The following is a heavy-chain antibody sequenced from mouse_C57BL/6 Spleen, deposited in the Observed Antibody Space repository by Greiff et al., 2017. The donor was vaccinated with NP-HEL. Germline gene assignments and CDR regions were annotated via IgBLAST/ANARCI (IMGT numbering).Heavy chain of an antibody. CDR3: VRGITTVVATDAMDY. V-gene: IGHV10-1*01. CDR2: IRSKSNNYAT. Sequence: VQLKESGGGLVQPKGSLKLSCAASGFSFNTYAMNWVRQAPGKGLEWVARIRSKSNNYATYYADSVKDRFTISRDDSESMLYLQMNNLKTEDTAMYYCVRGITTVVATDAMDYWGQGTSVTVSS. D-gene: IGHD1-1*01. J-gene: IGHJ4*01. CDR1: GFSFNTYA.